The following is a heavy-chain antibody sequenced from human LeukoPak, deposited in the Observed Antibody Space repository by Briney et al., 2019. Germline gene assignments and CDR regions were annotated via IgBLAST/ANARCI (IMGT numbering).Heavy chain of an antibody. Sequence: SETLSLTCTVSGGSISSYYWSWIRQPPGKGLEWIGYIYYSGSTNYNPSLKSRVTISVDASKNQFSLKLSSVTAADTAVYYCARGGLEWLTPYYYYMDVWGKGTTVTVSS. CDR3: ARGGLEWLTPYYYYMDV. CDR2: IYYSGST. D-gene: IGHD3-3*01. J-gene: IGHJ6*03. CDR1: GGSISSYY. V-gene: IGHV4-59*01.